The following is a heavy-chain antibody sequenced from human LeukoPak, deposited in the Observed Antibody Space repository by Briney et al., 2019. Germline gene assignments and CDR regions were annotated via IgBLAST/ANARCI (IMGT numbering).Heavy chain of an antibody. V-gene: IGHV1-2*02. J-gene: IGHJ4*02. CDR2: INPNSGGT. D-gene: IGHD1-7*01. CDR1: GYTFTGYY. Sequence: ASVKVSCKASGYTFTGYYMLWVRQAPGQGLEWMGWINPNSGGTNYAQNFQGRVTMTRDTSITTAYMELSRLRSDDTAVYYCARKMELDYWGQGTLVTVSS. CDR3: ARKMELDY.